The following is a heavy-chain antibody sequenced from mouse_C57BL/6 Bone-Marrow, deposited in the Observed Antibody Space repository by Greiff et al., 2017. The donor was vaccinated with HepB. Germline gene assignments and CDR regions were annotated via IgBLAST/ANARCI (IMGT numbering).Heavy chain of an antibody. CDR2: ISYDGSN. CDR3: ARGVNYFDY. V-gene: IGHV3-6*01. Sequence: EVQLQESGPGLVKPSQSLSLTCSVTGYSITSGYYWNWIRQFPGNKLEWMGYISYDGSNNYNPSLKNRISITRDTSKNQFFLKLNSVTTEDTATYYCARGVNYFDYWGQGTTLTVSS. J-gene: IGHJ2*01. CDR1: GYSITSGYY.